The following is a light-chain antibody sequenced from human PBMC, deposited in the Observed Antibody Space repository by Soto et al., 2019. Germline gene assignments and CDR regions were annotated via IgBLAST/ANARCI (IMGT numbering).Light chain of an antibody. Sequence: EIVMTQSPATLSVSPGERATLSCRSSQSVSSSLVWYQQKPGQPPRLLIYGASTRATGIPARFSGSGSGTEFTLTINSLQSEDFAVYYCQQYNDWPPITFGQGTRLEIK. CDR3: QQYNDWPPIT. CDR1: QSVSSS. CDR2: GAS. V-gene: IGKV3-15*01. J-gene: IGKJ5*01.